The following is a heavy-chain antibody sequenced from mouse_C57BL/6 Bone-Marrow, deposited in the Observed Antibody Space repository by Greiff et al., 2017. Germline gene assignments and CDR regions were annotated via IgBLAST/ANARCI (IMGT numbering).Heavy chain of an antibody. CDR3: ARFGTTVVSYYAMDY. V-gene: IGHV1-69*01. CDR2: IDPSDSYT. CDR1: GYTFTSYW. D-gene: IGHD1-1*01. Sequence: QVQLQQPGAELVKPGASVKLSCKASGYTFTSYWMHWVKQRPGQGLEWIGEIDPSDSYTNYNQKFKGKSTLTVDKSSSTAYMQLSSLTSEDSAVYYCARFGTTVVSYYAMDYWGQGTSVTVSS. J-gene: IGHJ4*01.